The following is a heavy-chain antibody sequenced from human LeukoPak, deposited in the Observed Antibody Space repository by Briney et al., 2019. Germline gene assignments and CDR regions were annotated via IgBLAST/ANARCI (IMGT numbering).Heavy chain of an antibody. D-gene: IGHD3-3*01. J-gene: IGHJ3*02. Sequence: GGSLRLSCVASGFTFSSRDWMTWVRQAPGKGLEWVANIKQDGSEKNYVDSVKGRLTISRDNAKNSLYLQMNSLRAEDTAVYYCARGSRLGVVARDAFDIWGQGTMVTVSS. V-gene: IGHV3-7*01. CDR2: IKQDGSEK. CDR1: GFTFSSRDW. CDR3: ARGSRLGVVARDAFDI.